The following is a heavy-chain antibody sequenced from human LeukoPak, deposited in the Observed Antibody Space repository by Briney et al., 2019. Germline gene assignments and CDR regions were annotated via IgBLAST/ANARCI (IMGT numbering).Heavy chain of an antibody. CDR1: GYSISSGYD. CDR3: ARGISTTGHDY. CDR2: VFHTGSS. D-gene: IGHD4-11*01. V-gene: IGHV4-38-2*01. Sequence: SETLSLTCAVSGYSISSGYDWGWLRQPPGKGPEWIGSVFHTGSSYYIPSLKSRVTISVDTSKNQFSLEVSSVTAADTAIYYCARGISTTGHDYWGPGTLVTVSS. J-gene: IGHJ4*02.